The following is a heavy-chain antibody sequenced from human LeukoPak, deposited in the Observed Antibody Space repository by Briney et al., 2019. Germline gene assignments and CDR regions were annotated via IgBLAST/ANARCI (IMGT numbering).Heavy chain of an antibody. CDR2: IKSKTDGGTT. J-gene: IGHJ4*02. CDR1: GFTFRSYA. V-gene: IGHV3-15*01. CDR3: TTDLLSWFGEFFDY. Sequence: PGGSPRLSCEASGFTFRSYAMTWVRQAPGKGLEWVGRIKSKTDGGTTDYAAPVKGRFTISRDDSKNTLYLQMNSLKTEDTAVYYCTTDLLSWFGEFFDYWGQGTLVTVSS. D-gene: IGHD3-10*01.